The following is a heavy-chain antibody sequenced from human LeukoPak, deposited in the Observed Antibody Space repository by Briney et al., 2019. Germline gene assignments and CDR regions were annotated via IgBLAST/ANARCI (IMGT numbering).Heavy chain of an antibody. CDR1: GFTFSSYW. D-gene: IGHD3-22*01. J-gene: IGHJ4*02. CDR2: IKQDGSEK. V-gene: IGHV3-7*01. CDR3: AREGYYYDSSGYYSTYFDY. Sequence: GGSLRLSCAASGFTFSSYWMSWVCQAPGKGLEWVANIKQDGSEKYYVDSVKGRFTISRDNAKNSLYLQMNSLRAEDTAVYYCAREGYYYDSSGYYSTYFDYWGQGTLVTVSS.